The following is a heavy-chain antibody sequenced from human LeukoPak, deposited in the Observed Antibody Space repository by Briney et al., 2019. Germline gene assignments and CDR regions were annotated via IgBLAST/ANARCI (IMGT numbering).Heavy chain of an antibody. CDR3: AKAKSGFNYYYYYMDV. J-gene: IGHJ6*03. V-gene: IGHV3-23*01. CDR2: ISGSGGST. CDR1: GFTFSSYA. D-gene: IGHD1-26*01. Sequence: PGGSLRLSCAGSGFTFSSYAMSWVRQAPGKGLEWVSAISGSGGSTYYADSVKGRFTISRDNSKNTLYLQMNSLRAEDTAVYYCAKAKSGFNYYYYYMDVWGKGTTVTVSS.